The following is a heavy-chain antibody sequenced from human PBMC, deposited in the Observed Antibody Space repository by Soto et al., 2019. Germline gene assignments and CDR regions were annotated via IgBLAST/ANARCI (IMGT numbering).Heavy chain of an antibody. V-gene: IGHV3-9*01. CDR2: ISWNSGSI. CDR1: GFTFDDYA. CDR3: ARDAITMVRGVISYYGMDV. Sequence: EVQLVESGGGLVQPGRSLRLSCAASGFTFDDYARHWVRQAPGKGLEWVSGISWNSGSIGYADSVKGRFTISRDNAKNSQYLQRNSLRAEDTALYYCARDAITMVRGVISYYGMDVWGQGTTVTVSS. D-gene: IGHD3-10*01. J-gene: IGHJ6*02.